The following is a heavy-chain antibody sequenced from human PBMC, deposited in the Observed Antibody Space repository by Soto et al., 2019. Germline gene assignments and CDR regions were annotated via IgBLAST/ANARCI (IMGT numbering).Heavy chain of an antibody. Sequence: ASVKVSCKTSRYTFTDVYMRLVRQAPGQGLEWMGWINPNSGGTKYAQNFQGWVTMTRDTSISTAYMELSRLRSDDTAVYYCATSRTSIAVAGETEYYFDYWGQGTLVTVSS. D-gene: IGHD6-19*01. V-gene: IGHV1-2*04. CDR2: INPNSGGT. CDR1: RYTFTDVY. CDR3: ATSRTSIAVAGETEYYFDY. J-gene: IGHJ4*02.